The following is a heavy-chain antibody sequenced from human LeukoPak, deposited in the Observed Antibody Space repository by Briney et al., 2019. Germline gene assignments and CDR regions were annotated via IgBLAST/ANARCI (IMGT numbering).Heavy chain of an antibody. CDR2: INPSGGST. CDR1: GYTFTAYA. V-gene: IGHV1-46*01. CDR3: ARDRLGGSTYFDY. D-gene: IGHD3-16*01. Sequence: ASVKVSCKASGYTFTAYAMNWVRQAPGQGLEWMGIINPSGGSTSYAQKFQGRVTMTRDTSTSTVYMELSSLRSEDTAVYYCARDRLGGSTYFDYWGQGTLVTASS. J-gene: IGHJ4*02.